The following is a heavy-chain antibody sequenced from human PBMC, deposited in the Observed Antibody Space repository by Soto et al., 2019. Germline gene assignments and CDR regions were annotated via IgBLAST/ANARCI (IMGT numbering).Heavy chain of an antibody. CDR3: ATSYDSGFDP. CDR1: GYTFTSYG. J-gene: IGHJ5*02. V-gene: IGHV1-18*01. D-gene: IGHD5-12*01. Sequence: ASVKVSCKASGYTFTSYGTSWVRQAPGQGLEWMGWISVYNGNTDYAQKFQGRVTMTTDTSTSTAYMELRSLRSDDTAVYYCATSYDSGFDPWGQGTLVTVSS. CDR2: ISVYNGNT.